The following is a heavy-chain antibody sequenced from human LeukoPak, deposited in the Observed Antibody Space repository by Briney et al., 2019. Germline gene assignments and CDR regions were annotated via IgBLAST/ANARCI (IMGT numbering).Heavy chain of an antibody. CDR3: AREGASGVRATVD. Sequence: WAAVKVSCKASGYTFTSYDINWVRQATGQGLEWMGWMSPNSGNTGYAQKFQGRVTMTRNTSISTAYMELSSLRSEDTAVYYCAREGASGVRATVDWGQGTLVTVSS. CDR2: MSPNSGNT. D-gene: IGHD1-26*01. V-gene: IGHV1-8*01. CDR1: GYTFTSYD. J-gene: IGHJ4*02.